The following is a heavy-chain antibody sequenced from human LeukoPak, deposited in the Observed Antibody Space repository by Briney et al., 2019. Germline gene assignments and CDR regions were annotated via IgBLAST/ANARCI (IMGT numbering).Heavy chain of an antibody. CDR3: ARVKGGIQLWIAPIDS. V-gene: IGHV3-48*01. Sequence: PGGSLRLSCAAPALTFSSYDMNWVRQAPGKGLEWVSFISSSSGTIYYADSVRGRFTISRDNAKNSLYLQMNSLRAEDTAVYYCARVKGGIQLWIAPIDSWGQGTLVTVSS. CDR1: ALTFSSYD. CDR2: ISSSSGTI. J-gene: IGHJ4*02. D-gene: IGHD5-18*01.